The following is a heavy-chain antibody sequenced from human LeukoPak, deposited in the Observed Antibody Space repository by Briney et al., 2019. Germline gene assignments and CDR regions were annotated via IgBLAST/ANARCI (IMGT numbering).Heavy chain of an antibody. V-gene: IGHV3-74*01. D-gene: IGHD3-10*01. CDR3: AKERFGDWNWFDP. J-gene: IGHJ5*02. CDR1: GFTFSTYW. Sequence: GGSLRLSRAASGFTFSTYWMHWVRQAPGKGLVWVSRINSDGSSTRYADSVKGRFTISRDNSKNTLYLQMNSLRAEDTAVYYCAKERFGDWNWFDPWGQGTLVTVSS. CDR2: INSDGSST.